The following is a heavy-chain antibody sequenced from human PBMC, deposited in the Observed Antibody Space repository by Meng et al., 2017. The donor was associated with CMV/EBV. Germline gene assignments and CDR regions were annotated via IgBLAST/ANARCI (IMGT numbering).Heavy chain of an antibody. J-gene: IGHJ6*02. Sequence: GGSLRLSCAASGFTFSSYSMNWVRQAPGKGLEWVSYISSSSSFIYYADSVKGRFTISRDNAKNSLYLQMNSLRAEDTAVYYCARTPYDFWSGYGPLNARGCMDVWGQGTTVTVSS. CDR3: ARTPYDFWSGYGPLNARGCMDV. CDR1: GFTFSSYS. CDR2: ISSSSSFI. V-gene: IGHV3-21*01. D-gene: IGHD3-3*01.